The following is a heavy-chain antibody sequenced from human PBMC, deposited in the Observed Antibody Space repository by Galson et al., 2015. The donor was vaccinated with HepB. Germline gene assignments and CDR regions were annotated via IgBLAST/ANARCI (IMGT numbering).Heavy chain of an antibody. V-gene: IGHV3-48*01. D-gene: IGHD3-10*01. J-gene: IGHJ4*02. Sequence: SLRLSCAVSGFTFNTYSMNWVRQAPGKGLEWISYISTSSETIYYADSVKGRFINSRDNAKNSLYLQMNGLRADDTAIYYCARCPFRNYFGSGTYFDYWGQGSPVTVSS. CDR2: ISTSSETI. CDR1: GFTFNTYS. CDR3: ARCPFRNYFGSGTYFDY.